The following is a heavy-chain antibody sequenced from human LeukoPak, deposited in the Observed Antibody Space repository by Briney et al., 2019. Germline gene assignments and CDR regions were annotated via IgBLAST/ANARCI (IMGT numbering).Heavy chain of an antibody. V-gene: IGHV3-64D*09. D-gene: IGHD2/OR15-2a*01. CDR3: VRGYHFGPYRMDV. Sequence: GGSLRLSCSASGFTFSCYAMHWVRQAPGNGLEYLSAISDSGGSKYYADSVKGRLTISRDNSKNTLYLQMSSLTDEDTAVYYCVRGYHFGPYRMDVCGQGRKLSVSS. CDR2: ISDSGGSK. CDR1: GFTFSCYA. J-gene: IGHJ6*02.